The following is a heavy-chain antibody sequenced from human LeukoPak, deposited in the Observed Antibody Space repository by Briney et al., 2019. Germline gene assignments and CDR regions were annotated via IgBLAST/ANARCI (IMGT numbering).Heavy chain of an antibody. V-gene: IGHV4-34*01. J-gene: IGHJ4*02. CDR2: INHSGST. CDR1: GGSFSGYY. D-gene: IGHD6-19*01. CDR3: ARDRGLEGFDY. Sequence: PSETLSLTCAVYGGSFSGYYWSWIRQPPGKGLEWIGEINHSGSTNYNPSLKSRVTISVDTSKNQFSLKLSSVTAADTAVYYCARDRGLEGFDYWGQGTLVTVSS.